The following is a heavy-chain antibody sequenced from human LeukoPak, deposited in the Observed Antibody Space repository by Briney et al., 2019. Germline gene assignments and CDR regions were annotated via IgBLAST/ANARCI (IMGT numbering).Heavy chain of an antibody. CDR3: AMKVSAAAGRFDP. D-gene: IGHD6-13*01. J-gene: IGHJ5*02. Sequence: QSGGSLRLSCAASGFTFSSYWMHWVRHAPGKGLVWVSRINSDGSSTSYADSVKGRFTISRDNAKNTLYLQMNSLRAEDTAVYYCAMKVSAAAGRFDPWGQGTLVTVSS. CDR2: INSDGSST. V-gene: IGHV3-74*01. CDR1: GFTFSSYW.